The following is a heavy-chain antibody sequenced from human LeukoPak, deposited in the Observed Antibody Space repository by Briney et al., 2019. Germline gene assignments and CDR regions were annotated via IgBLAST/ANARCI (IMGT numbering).Heavy chain of an antibody. V-gene: IGHV1-18*04. Sequence: ASVKVSCKASGYTFTGYYMHWVRQAPGQGLEWMGWISAYNGNTNYAQKLQGRVTMTTDTSTSTAYMELRSLRSDDTAVYYCASNWNDDPYYFDYWGQGTLVTVSS. CDR3: ASNWNDDPYYFDY. J-gene: IGHJ4*02. CDR1: GYTFTGYY. D-gene: IGHD1-20*01. CDR2: ISAYNGNT.